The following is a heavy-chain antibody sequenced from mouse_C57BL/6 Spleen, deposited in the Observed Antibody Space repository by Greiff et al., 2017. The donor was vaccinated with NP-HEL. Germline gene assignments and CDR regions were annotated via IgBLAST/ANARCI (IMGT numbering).Heavy chain of an antibody. V-gene: IGHV1-4*01. CDR2: INPSSGYT. D-gene: IGHD2-4*01. Sequence: VQLQESGAELARPGASVKMSCKASGYTFPSYTMHWVKQRPGQGLEWIGYINPSSGYTKYNQKFKDKATLTADKSSSTAYMQLSSLTSEDSAVYYCARWGLRNYYAMDYWGQGTSVTVSS. J-gene: IGHJ4*01. CDR1: GYTFPSYT. CDR3: ARWGLRNYYAMDY.